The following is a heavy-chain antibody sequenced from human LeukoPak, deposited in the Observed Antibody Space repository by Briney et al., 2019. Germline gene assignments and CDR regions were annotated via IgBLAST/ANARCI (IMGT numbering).Heavy chain of an antibody. Sequence: ASVKVSCKASGYTFTSYDINCVRQAPGQGLEWMGWMNPNSGNTGYAQKFQGRVTMTRNTSISTAYMELSSLRSEDTAVYYCARGLRDYVWGSYRYTIEPFDYWGQGTLVTVSS. CDR2: MNPNSGNT. CDR1: GYTFTSYD. J-gene: IGHJ4*02. V-gene: IGHV1-8*01. CDR3: ARGLRDYVWGSYRYTIEPFDY. D-gene: IGHD3-16*02.